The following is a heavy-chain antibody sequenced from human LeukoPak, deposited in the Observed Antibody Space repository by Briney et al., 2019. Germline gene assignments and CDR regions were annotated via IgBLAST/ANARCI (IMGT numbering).Heavy chain of an antibody. J-gene: IGHJ5*02. CDR3: ARRGYYGSGSYYRRWFDP. D-gene: IGHD3-10*01. CDR2: IYYSGST. V-gene: IGHV4-39*07. Sequence: SETLSLTCTVSGGSISSSSYYWGWIRQPPGKGLEWIGSIYYSGSTYYNPPLKSRVTISVDTSKNQFSLKLSSVTAADTAVYYCARRGYYGSGSYYRRWFDPWGQGTLVTVSS. CDR1: GGSISSSSYY.